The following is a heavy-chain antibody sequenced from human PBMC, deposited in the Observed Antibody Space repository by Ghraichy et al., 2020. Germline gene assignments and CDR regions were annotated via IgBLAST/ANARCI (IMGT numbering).Heavy chain of an antibody. D-gene: IGHD2-2*01. Sequence: GESLNISCAASGLTFSSYVMSWVRQAPGKGLEWVSSISGGGGGTYYADSVKGRFTISRDNSKNTLSLQMNSLRAEDTAVYYCAKDPQGYCSSTRNCWLDFWGQGTLVTVSS. J-gene: IGHJ5*01. CDR1: GLTFSSYV. CDR3: AKDPQGYCSSTRNCWLDF. V-gene: IGHV3-23*01. CDR2: ISGGGGGT.